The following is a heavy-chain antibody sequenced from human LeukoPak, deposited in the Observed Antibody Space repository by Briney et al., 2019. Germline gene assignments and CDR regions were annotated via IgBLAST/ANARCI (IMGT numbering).Heavy chain of an antibody. CDR3: ASSGTYMIVAGAFDI. Sequence: SDTLSLTCVVSGDSISSTTYFWGWIRQPPGKGLEYIGTMHYSGGSDYNPSLKSRVTISVDTSNNHFSLKLTSVTAADTAVYYCASSGTYMIVAGAFDIWSQGTMVTVSS. CDR2: MHYSGGS. V-gene: IGHV4-39*01. D-gene: IGHD3-22*01. CDR1: GDSISSTTYF. J-gene: IGHJ3*02.